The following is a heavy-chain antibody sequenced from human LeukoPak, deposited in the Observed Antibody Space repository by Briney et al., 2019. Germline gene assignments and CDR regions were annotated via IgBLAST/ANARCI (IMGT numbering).Heavy chain of an antibody. Sequence: GGSLRLSCAASGFSFSDYAMIWVRQAPGKGLEWVSGISGSGGSTYFADSAKGRFTISRDNSKNMLFLQMSSLRAEDTAVYYCAKGDHYYDTSGDYYMDVWGKGTTVTVSS. D-gene: IGHD3-22*01. CDR2: ISGSGGST. J-gene: IGHJ6*03. V-gene: IGHV3-23*01. CDR1: GFSFSDYA. CDR3: AKGDHYYDTSGDYYMDV.